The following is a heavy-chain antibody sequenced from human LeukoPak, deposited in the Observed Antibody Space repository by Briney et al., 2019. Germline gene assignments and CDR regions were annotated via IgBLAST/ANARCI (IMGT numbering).Heavy chain of an antibody. V-gene: IGHV1-18*01. Sequence: ASVKVSCKASGYTFTTYGISWVRQAPGQGLEWMGWNSADKGNTNYAQKFQGRVTMTTDTSTSTAYMELRSLRSDDTAVYYCARVLGNKYEYCSGGSCSHYYYYLDVWGKGTTVTVSS. CDR1: GYTFTTYG. CDR3: ARVLGNKYEYCSGGSCSHYYYYLDV. D-gene: IGHD2-15*01. CDR2: NSADKGNT. J-gene: IGHJ6*03.